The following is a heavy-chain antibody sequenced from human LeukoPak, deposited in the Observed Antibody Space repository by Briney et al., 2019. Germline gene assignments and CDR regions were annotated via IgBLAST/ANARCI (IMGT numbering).Heavy chain of an antibody. CDR1: GFTFSSYW. D-gene: IGHD2/OR15-2a*01. CDR3: ARARYVRVPFDY. CDR2: IKQDGSEK. Sequence: GGSLRLSCAASGFTFSSYWMNWVRQAPGKGLEWVANIKQDGSEKYYVDSVKGRFTISRDSAENSVYLQMNSLRAEDTAVYYCARARYVRVPFDYWGQGTLVTVSS. J-gene: IGHJ4*02. V-gene: IGHV3-7*01.